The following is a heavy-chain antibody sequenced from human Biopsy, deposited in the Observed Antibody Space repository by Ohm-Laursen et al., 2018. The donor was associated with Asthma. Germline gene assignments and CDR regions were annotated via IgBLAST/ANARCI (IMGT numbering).Heavy chain of an antibody. J-gene: IGHJ3*02. V-gene: IGHV3-30*18. CDR2: MSFDGRQT. CDR1: GFSFNSYG. CDR3: AKERYYDFWSGYPI. D-gene: IGHD3-3*01. Sequence: SLRLSCAASGFSFNSYGMHWVRQAPGKGLEWVAVMSFDGRQTYYADSVKGRFTISRDNSKNTLYLQMNSLRAEDTAVYYCAKERYYDFWSGYPIWGQGTMVTVS.